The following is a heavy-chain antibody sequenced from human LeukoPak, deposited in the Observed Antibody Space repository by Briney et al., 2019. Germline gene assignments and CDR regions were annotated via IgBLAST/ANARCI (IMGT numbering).Heavy chain of an antibody. CDR3: AKDRLAYSYAQPFDY. V-gene: IGHV3-23*01. J-gene: IGHJ4*02. Sequence: GGSLRLSCAASGFTFISYGMSWVRQAPGKGLEWVSGITGSGGSTYYADSVKGRFTISRDNSKNTLYLQMNSLRAEDTAVYYCAKDRLAYSYAQPFDYWGQGTLVTVSS. CDR2: ITGSGGST. D-gene: IGHD3-16*01. CDR1: GFTFISYG.